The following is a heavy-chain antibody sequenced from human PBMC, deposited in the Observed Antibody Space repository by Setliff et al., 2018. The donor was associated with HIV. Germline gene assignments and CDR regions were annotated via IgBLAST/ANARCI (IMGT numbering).Heavy chain of an antibody. CDR3: ASAGAWQRNALDI. V-gene: IGHV1-46*01. Sequence: ASVKVSCKSSGYSFTNHYMHWVRQAPGQGLEWMVVINPTGGSTRNTQKFQGRVAMTRDTSTSTVYMELSSLRSEDTAVYYCASAGAWQRNALDICGQGPMFTVSS. CDR1: GYSFTNHY. CDR2: INPTGGST. D-gene: IGHD5-12*01. J-gene: IGHJ3*02.